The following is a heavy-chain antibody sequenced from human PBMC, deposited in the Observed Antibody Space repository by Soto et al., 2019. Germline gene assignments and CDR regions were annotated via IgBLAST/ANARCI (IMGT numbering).Heavy chain of an antibody. J-gene: IGHJ4*02. CDR2: ISSNGGST. CDR3: ARDSGYYYGSGPFDY. D-gene: IGHD3-10*01. Sequence: GGSLRLSCAASGFTFGSYAMHWFRQAPGKGLEYVSAISSNGGSTYYADSVKGRFTISRDNSKNTLYLQMGSLRAEDMAVYYCARDSGYYYGSGPFDYWGQGTLVTVSS. CDR1: GFTFGSYA. V-gene: IGHV3-64*02.